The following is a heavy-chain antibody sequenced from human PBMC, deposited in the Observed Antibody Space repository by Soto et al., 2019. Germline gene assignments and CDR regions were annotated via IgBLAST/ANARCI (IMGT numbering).Heavy chain of an antibody. Sequence: SETLSLTCAVYGGSFSGYYWSWIRQPPGKGLEWIGEINHSGSTNYNPSLKSRVTISVDTSKNQFSLKLSSVTAADTAVYYCARGSTYYDYIWGSYRIATIDYWGQGTLVTVSS. V-gene: IGHV4-34*01. J-gene: IGHJ4*02. CDR3: ARGSTYYDYIWGSYRIATIDY. D-gene: IGHD3-16*02. CDR2: INHSGST. CDR1: GGSFSGYY.